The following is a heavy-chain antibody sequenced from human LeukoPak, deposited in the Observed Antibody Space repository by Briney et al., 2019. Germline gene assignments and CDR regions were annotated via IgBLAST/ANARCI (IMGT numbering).Heavy chain of an antibody. D-gene: IGHD3-10*01. J-gene: IGHJ4*02. V-gene: IGHV1-18*04. Sequence: ASVKVSCKASGYTXPTYAITWVRQAPGQGLEWMGWIRVYNGNTNYAQKLQGRVTMTTDTSTSTAYMELRSLISDDTAFYYCARVRYGSGTYHESPSFDYWGQGTLVTVSS. CDR1: GYTXPTYA. CDR2: IRVYNGNT. CDR3: ARVRYGSGTYHESPSFDY.